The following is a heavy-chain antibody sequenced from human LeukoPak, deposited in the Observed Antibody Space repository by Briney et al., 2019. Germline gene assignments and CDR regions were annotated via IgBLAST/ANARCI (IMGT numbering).Heavy chain of an antibody. D-gene: IGHD6-19*01. Sequence: SGTLSLTCAVSGGSISSSNWWSWVRQPPGKGLEWIGEIYHSGSTNYNPSLKSRVTMSVDTSKNQFSLKLSSVTAADTAVYYCARDMAVAGTILPFDYWGQGTLVTVSS. CDR2: IYHSGST. CDR3: ARDMAVAGTILPFDY. J-gene: IGHJ4*02. CDR1: GGSISSSNW. V-gene: IGHV4-4*02.